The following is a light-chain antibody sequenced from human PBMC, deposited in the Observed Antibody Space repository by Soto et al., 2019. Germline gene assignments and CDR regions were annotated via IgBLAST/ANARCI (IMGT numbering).Light chain of an antibody. J-gene: IGKJ3*01. CDR2: GAS. CDR3: QQYKNYLT. V-gene: IGKV1-5*01. Sequence: DIQMTQSPSTLSASVGDRVTITCRASQSISTWLAWYQQKPGKAPKVLIYGASSLESGVPSRFSGSGSGTEFTITISRLQPDDFATYYCQQYKNYLTFGPGTKVDIK. CDR1: QSISTW.